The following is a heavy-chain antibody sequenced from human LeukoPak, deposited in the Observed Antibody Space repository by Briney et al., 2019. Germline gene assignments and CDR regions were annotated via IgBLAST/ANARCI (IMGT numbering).Heavy chain of an antibody. CDR2: ISAYNGNT. D-gene: IGHD3-9*01. CDR3: ARGGGYDILTGYYLDTFDI. Sequence: GASVKVSCKASGYTFTSYGISWVRQAPGQGLEWMGWISAYNGNTNYAQKLQGRVTMTTDTSTSTAYMELRSLRSDDTAMYYCARGGGYDILTGYYLDTFDIWGQGTMVTVSS. V-gene: IGHV1-18*01. CDR1: GYTFTSYG. J-gene: IGHJ3*02.